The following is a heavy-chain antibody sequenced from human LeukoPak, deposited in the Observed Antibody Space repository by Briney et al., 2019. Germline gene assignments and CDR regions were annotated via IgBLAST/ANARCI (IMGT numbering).Heavy chain of an antibody. Sequence: SETLSLTCTVSGGSISSYYWSWIRQPPGKGLEWIGYIYYSGTTNYNPSLKSRVTISVDTSKNQFSLKLTSVTAADTAVFYCARGTRGEGDPWGQGTLVTVSS. D-gene: IGHD3-16*01. CDR1: GGSISSYY. CDR2: IYYSGTT. J-gene: IGHJ5*02. V-gene: IGHV4-59*01. CDR3: ARGTRGEGDP.